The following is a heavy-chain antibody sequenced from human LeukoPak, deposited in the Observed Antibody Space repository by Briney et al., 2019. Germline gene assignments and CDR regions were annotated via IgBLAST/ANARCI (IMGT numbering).Heavy chain of an antibody. Sequence: GGSLRLSCAASGFTFSSYWMHWVRQAPGKGLVWVSRINNDGISTRYADSVKGRFTISRDNAKNTLFLQMNSLRAEDTGVYFCARVAIGCTSSSCYLDYYYYMDVWGKGTTVTVSS. J-gene: IGHJ6*03. D-gene: IGHD2-2*01. V-gene: IGHV3-74*01. CDR1: GFTFSSYW. CDR3: ARVAIGCTSSSCYLDYYYYMDV. CDR2: INNDGIST.